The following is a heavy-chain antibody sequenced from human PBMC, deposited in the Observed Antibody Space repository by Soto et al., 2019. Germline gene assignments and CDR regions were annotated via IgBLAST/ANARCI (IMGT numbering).Heavy chain of an antibody. CDR3: ARCGGDCQYYDYYCMDV. Sequence: QVQLVQSGAEVKKPGASVKVSCKASGYTFTSYGISWVRQAPGQGLEWMGWISAYNGNTNYAQKLQGRVTMTTDTSTSTDYMELRSLRSDDTAVYYCARCGGDCQYYDYYCMDVWGKGTTVTVSS. J-gene: IGHJ6*03. CDR2: ISAYNGNT. V-gene: IGHV1-18*01. CDR1: GYTFTSYG. D-gene: IGHD2-21*01.